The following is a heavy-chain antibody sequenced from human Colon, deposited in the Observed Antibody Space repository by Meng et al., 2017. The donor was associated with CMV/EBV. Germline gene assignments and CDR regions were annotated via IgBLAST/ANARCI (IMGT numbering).Heavy chain of an antibody. J-gene: IGHJ4*02. CDR1: GYTFTGYF. Sequence: VLLVQSGAEVKKAGASVKVSFKASGYTFTGYFMYWVRQAPGQGLEWLGVINPITGGTNYAQKFQGRVTMTRDTSMNTAYMELSRLRSDDTAVYYCASLSGGDFDYWGQGTLVTVSS. CDR3: ASLSGGDFDY. CDR2: INPITGGT. D-gene: IGHD1-26*01. V-gene: IGHV1-2*02.